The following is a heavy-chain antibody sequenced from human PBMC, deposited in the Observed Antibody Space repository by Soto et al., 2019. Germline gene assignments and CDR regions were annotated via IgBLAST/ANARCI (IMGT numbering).Heavy chain of an antibody. D-gene: IGHD3-16*02. Sequence: GSLRLSCEASGFTLINYPMSWVRQAPGKGLEWVSTSINIGGGSYYADSVKGRFTISRDRSKSTLYLQMDSLRAEDTAVYYCAKSRGYVWGTYRPPYDYWGQGILVTVPQ. J-gene: IGHJ4*02. CDR1: GFTLINYP. CDR3: AKSRGYVWGTYRPPYDY. CDR2: SINIGGGS. V-gene: IGHV3-23*01.